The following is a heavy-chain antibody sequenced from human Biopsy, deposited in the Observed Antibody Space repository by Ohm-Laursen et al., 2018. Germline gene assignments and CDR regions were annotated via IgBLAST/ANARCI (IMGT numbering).Heavy chain of an antibody. V-gene: IGHV4-34*01. Sequence: SDTLSLTCAVYGESFNGYYWSWIRQTPGKGLEWIGEINHSGRTNYNPSLKSRVTISVYTSKNQFSLKVRSVTAADTAVYYCVRGVDYYDPYHYYALDVWGQGTTVTVSS. CDR1: GESFNGYY. D-gene: IGHD3-22*01. CDR3: VRGVDYYDPYHYYALDV. CDR2: INHSGRT. J-gene: IGHJ6*02.